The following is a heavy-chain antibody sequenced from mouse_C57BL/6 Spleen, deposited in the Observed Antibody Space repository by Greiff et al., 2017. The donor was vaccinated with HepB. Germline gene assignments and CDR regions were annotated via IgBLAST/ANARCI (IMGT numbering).Heavy chain of an antibody. V-gene: IGHV3-1*01. Sequence: DVKLQESGPGMVKPSQSLSLTCTVTGYSITSGYDWHWIRHFPGNKLEWMGYISYSGSTNYNPSLKSRISITHDTSKNHFFLKLNSVTTEDTATYYCAREPGNWGYFDVWGTGTTVTVSS. CDR3: AREPGNWGYFDV. D-gene: IGHD4-1*01. CDR1: GYSITSGYD. J-gene: IGHJ1*03. CDR2: ISYSGST.